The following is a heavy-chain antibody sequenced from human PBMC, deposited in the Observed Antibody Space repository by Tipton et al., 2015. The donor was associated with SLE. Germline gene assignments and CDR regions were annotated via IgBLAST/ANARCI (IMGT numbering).Heavy chain of an antibody. Sequence: LRLSCSVSGVSISTYYWSWIRQSPGKGLEWIGEINHSGSTNYSPSLKSRVTISVDTSKNQFSLKLSSVTAADTAVYFCTRLAGRRFPFDSWGQGTLVTVSS. D-gene: IGHD6-6*01. J-gene: IGHJ4*02. CDR1: GVSISTYY. V-gene: IGHV4-34*01. CDR3: TRLAGRRFPFDS. CDR2: INHSGST.